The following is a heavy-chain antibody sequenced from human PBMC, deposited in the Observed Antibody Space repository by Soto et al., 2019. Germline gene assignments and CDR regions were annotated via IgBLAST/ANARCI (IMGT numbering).Heavy chain of an antibody. CDR2: ISAYNGNT. CDR3: ARARYSSSWYGRGYYYYGMDV. CDR1: GYTFTSYG. J-gene: IGHJ6*02. D-gene: IGHD6-13*01. Sequence: QVQLVQSGAEVKKPGASVKVSCKASGYTFTSYGISWVRQAPGQGLEWMGWISAYNGNTNYAQKLQGRVTMTTDTSTSTADMELRSLRSDDTAVYYCARARYSSSWYGRGYYYYGMDVWGQGTTVTVSS. V-gene: IGHV1-18*04.